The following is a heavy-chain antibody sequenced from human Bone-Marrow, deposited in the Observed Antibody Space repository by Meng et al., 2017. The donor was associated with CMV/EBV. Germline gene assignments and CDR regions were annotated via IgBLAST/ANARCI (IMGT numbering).Heavy chain of an antibody. J-gene: IGHJ6*01. CDR2: IYYSGST. Sequence: SETLSLTCTVSGGSVSSGSYYWSWIRQPPGKGLEWIGYIYYSGSTNYNPSLKSRVTISVDTSKNQFSLKLSSVTAADTAVYYCARGYCSSTSCYRPYYYYYGMDVWGQGTTVTVSS. V-gene: IGHV4-61*01. CDR1: GGSVSSGSYY. D-gene: IGHD2-2*02. CDR3: ARGYCSSTSCYRPYYYYYGMDV.